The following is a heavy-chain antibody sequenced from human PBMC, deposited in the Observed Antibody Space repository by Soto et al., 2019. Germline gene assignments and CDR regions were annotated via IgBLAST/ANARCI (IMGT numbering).Heavy chain of an antibody. Sequence: SVKVSCKASGGTFSSYTISWVRQAPGQGLEWMGRIIPILGIANYAQKFQGRVTITADKSTSTAYMELSSLRSEDTAVYYCARATQTTVTTPEYFQHWGQGTLVTVSS. V-gene: IGHV1-69*02. CDR2: IIPILGIA. CDR3: ARATQTTVTTPEYFQH. J-gene: IGHJ1*01. CDR1: GGTFSSYT. D-gene: IGHD4-17*01.